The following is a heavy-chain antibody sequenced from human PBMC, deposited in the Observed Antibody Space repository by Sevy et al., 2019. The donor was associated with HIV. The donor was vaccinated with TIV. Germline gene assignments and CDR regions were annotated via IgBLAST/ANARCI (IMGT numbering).Heavy chain of an antibody. Sequence: GGSLRLSCAASGFTFNSYSMYWVRQTPGKGLEWVAVISYDGSNKYYGESVKGRFTFSRDNSRNTLYLEMNSLGVKDTALYYCARDAAEGPYGESWFSNWLDPWGQGTLVTVSS. CDR1: GFTFNSYS. D-gene: IGHD6-13*01. J-gene: IGHJ5*02. CDR3: ARDAAEGPYGESWFSNWLDP. V-gene: IGHV3-30*14. CDR2: ISYDGSNK.